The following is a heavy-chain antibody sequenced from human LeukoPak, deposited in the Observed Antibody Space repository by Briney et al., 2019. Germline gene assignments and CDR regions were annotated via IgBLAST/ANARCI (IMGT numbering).Heavy chain of an antibody. Sequence: GESLKISCKGSGYSFSNYWIAWLRQMAGKGPEWMGSIYPDDSDARYSPSFQGQITISVDKSVSTAYLQWSSLKVSDTAMYYCARRYYNSRDYAGLTWFDPWGQGTQVTVSS. CDR1: GYSFSNYW. D-gene: IGHD3-22*01. J-gene: IGHJ5*02. CDR2: IYPDDSDA. CDR3: ARRYYNSRDYAGLTWFDP. V-gene: IGHV5-51*01.